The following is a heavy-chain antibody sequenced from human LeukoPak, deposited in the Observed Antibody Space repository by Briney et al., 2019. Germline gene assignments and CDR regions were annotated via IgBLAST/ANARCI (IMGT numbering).Heavy chain of an antibody. D-gene: IGHD3-22*01. CDR2: ITDSGDDT. J-gene: IGHJ4*02. Sequence: GGSLRLSCAASGFTFSNYAMIWVRLAPGKGLEWVSVITDSGDDTHHADSVKGRFTISRDNSRNTLYLQMNSLRAKDTAEYYCAKARAGYYDFDYWGQGTPVTVSS. CDR1: GFTFSNYA. V-gene: IGHV3-23*01. CDR3: AKARAGYYDFDY.